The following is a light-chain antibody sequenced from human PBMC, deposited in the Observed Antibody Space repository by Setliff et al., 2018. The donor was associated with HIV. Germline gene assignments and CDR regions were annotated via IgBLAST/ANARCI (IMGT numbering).Light chain of an antibody. CDR3: ATWDDNLSGVV. V-gene: IGLV1-47*01. CDR2: RNN. J-gene: IGLJ1*01. CDR1: TSNIGSHS. Sequence: QSALTQPPSASGAPGQRVTISCSGSTSNIGSHSVHWYQQVPGTAPKLLIFRNNQRPSGVPDRFAGSRSGTSASLDITGLRSEDEADYFCATWDDNLSGVVFGLGTKVTVL.